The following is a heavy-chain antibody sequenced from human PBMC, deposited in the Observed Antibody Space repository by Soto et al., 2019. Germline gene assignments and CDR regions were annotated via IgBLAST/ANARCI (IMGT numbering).Heavy chain of an antibody. D-gene: IGHD6-13*01. CDR3: ARLQAAAGDNDLTFDS. J-gene: IGHJ4*02. CDR1: GYSFTSYW. Sequence: GESLKISCKGSGYSFTSYWISCVRQMPGKGLERMGRIDPSDSYTNYSPSFQGHVTISADKSISTAYLQWSSLKASDTALYYCARLQAAAGDNDLTFDSRGQGTLVTVAS. CDR2: IDPSDSYT. V-gene: IGHV5-10-1*01.